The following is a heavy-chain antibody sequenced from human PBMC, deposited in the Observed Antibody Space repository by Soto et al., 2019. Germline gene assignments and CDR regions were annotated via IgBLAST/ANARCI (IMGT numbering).Heavy chain of an antibody. Sequence: PGGSLRLSCAASGFTFSSYSMNWVRQAPGKGLEWVSSISSSSSYIYYADSVKGRFTISRDNAKNSLYLQMNSLRAEDTAVYYCARDYYGSGSYYQRFDYWGQGTLVTVSS. D-gene: IGHD3-10*01. CDR3: ARDYYGSGSYYQRFDY. J-gene: IGHJ4*02. CDR2: ISSSSSYI. V-gene: IGHV3-21*01. CDR1: GFTFSSYS.